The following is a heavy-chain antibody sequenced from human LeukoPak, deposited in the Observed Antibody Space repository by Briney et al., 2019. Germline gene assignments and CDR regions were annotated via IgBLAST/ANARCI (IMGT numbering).Heavy chain of an antibody. V-gene: IGHV3-30-3*01. J-gene: IGHJ4*02. Sequence: PGRPLRLSCAASGFTFSSYAMHWVRQAPGKGLEWVAVISYDGSNKYYADSVKGRFTISRDNSKNTLYLQMNSLRAEDTAVYYCARVSDSSGWHPIDYWGQGTLVTVSS. CDR1: GFTFSSYA. D-gene: IGHD6-19*01. CDR2: ISYDGSNK. CDR3: ARVSDSSGWHPIDY.